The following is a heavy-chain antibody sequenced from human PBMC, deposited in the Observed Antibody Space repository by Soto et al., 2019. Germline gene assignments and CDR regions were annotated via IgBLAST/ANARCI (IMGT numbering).Heavy chain of an antibody. CDR1: GYTFTGYY. Sequence: QVQLVQSGAEVKKPGASVKVSCKASGYTFTGYYIHWVRQAPGQGLEWMGWINPNNGDTNYAQKFQGRVSMTRDTSTSTAYMELRSLRFDDTAVYYCARHSGYDYVFDYWGQGNLVTVSS. J-gene: IGHJ4*02. D-gene: IGHD5-12*01. V-gene: IGHV1-2*02. CDR2: INPNNGDT. CDR3: ARHSGYDYVFDY.